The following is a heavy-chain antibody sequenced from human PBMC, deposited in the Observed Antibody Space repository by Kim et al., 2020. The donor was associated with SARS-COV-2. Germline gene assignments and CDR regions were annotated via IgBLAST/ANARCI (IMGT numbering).Heavy chain of an antibody. V-gene: IGHV3-23*01. CDR3: AKGWDTVRYGMDV. CDR1: RFTFSTYA. J-gene: IGHJ6*02. Sequence: GGSLRLSCAASRFTFSTYAMSWVRQAPGRGLEWVSGISDSGDTTYYADSVKGRFTISRDNSKNTLYLQMSSLRAEDTAVYYCAKGWDTVRYGMDVWGQGTTVTVSS. CDR2: ISDSGDTT. D-gene: IGHD5-18*01.